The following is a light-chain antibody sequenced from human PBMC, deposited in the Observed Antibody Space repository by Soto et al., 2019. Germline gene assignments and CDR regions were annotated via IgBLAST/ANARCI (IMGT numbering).Light chain of an antibody. CDR3: QRYSGAPTWA. V-gene: IGKV1-27*01. J-gene: IGKJ1*01. Sequence: IQMTQSPSSLSASVGDTVTMSCRASQVSTSYVAWYQQKPGKPPKLLIYATSNLQSGVPSRFRGSGSGTEFTLTISSLQIEDVAPYYCQRYSGAPTWAFGQGTKVEI. CDR1: QVSTSY. CDR2: ATS.